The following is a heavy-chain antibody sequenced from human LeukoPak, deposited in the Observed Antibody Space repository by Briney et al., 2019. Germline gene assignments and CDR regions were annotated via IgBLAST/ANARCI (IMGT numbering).Heavy chain of an antibody. V-gene: IGHV4-4*09. J-gene: IGHJ4*02. Sequence: SETLSLTCTVSGGSISSYYWSWIRQPPGKGLEWIGYIYTSGSTNYNPSLKSRVTISVDTSKNRFSLKLSSVTAADTAVYYCARSSRYYDSSGYYYSLPFDYWGQGTLVTVSS. CDR1: GGSISSYY. D-gene: IGHD3-22*01. CDR2: IYTSGST. CDR3: ARSSRYYDSSGYYYSLPFDY.